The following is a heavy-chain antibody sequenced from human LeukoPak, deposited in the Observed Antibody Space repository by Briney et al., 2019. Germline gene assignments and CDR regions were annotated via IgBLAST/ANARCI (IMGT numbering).Heavy chain of an antibody. V-gene: IGHV4-34*01. CDR3: ARVRRYHNLGFDP. Sequence: SETLSLTCAVYGGSFSGYYWSWIRQPPGKGLEWIGEINHSGSTNYNPSLKSRVTISVDTSKNQFSLKLSSETAADTAVYYCARVRRYHNLGFDPWGQGTLVTVSS. J-gene: IGHJ5*02. D-gene: IGHD1-1*01. CDR1: GGSFSGYY. CDR2: INHSGST.